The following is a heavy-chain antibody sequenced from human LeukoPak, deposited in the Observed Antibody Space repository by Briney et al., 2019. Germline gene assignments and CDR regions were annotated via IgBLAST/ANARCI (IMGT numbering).Heavy chain of an antibody. CDR3: ARDVGRYCTNGVCYYPFDY. Sequence: ASVKVSCKASGYTFTSYGISWVRQAPGQGLEWMGWISAYNGNTNYAQKLQGRVTMTTDTSTSTAYMELRSLRSDDTAVYYCARDVGRYCTNGVCYYPFDYWGQGTLVTVSS. D-gene: IGHD2-8*01. CDR1: GYTFTSYG. J-gene: IGHJ4*02. CDR2: ISAYNGNT. V-gene: IGHV1-18*01.